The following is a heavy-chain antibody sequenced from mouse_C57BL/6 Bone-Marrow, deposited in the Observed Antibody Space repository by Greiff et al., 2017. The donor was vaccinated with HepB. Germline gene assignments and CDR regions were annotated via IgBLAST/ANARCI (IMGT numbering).Heavy chain of an antibody. Sequence: EVQLQQSGPVLVKPGASVKMSCKASGYTFTDYYMNWVKQSHGKSLEWIGVINPYNGGTSYNQKFKGKATLTVDKSSSTAYMELNSLTSEDSAVYYCARGWTPPYGSSYEDYAMDYWGQGTSVTVSS. J-gene: IGHJ4*01. CDR2: INPYNGGT. V-gene: IGHV1-19*01. CDR1: GYTFTDYY. CDR3: ARGWTPPYGSSYEDYAMDY. D-gene: IGHD1-1*01.